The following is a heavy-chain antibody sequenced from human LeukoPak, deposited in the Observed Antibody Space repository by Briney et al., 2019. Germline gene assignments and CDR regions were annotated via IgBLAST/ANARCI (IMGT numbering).Heavy chain of an antibody. J-gene: IGHJ4*02. Sequence: WGSLRLSCAASGFTFSSYWMSWVRQAPGKGLEWVANIKQDGSEKYYVDSVKGRFTISRDNAKNSLYLQMNSLRAEDTAVYYCASDREYYYGSGSFDYWGQGTLVTVS. CDR1: GFTFSSYW. D-gene: IGHD3-10*01. CDR2: IKQDGSEK. CDR3: ASDREYYYGSGSFDY. V-gene: IGHV3-7*04.